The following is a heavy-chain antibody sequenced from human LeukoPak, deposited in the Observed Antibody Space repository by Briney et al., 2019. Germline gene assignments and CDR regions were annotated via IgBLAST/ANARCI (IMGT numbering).Heavy chain of an antibody. CDR1: GYTFTGYY. J-gene: IGHJ5*02. D-gene: IGHD6-19*01. Sequence: ASVKVSCKASGYTFTGYYMHWVRQAPGQGLEWMGWINPNSGGTNYAQKFQGRVTMTRDTSISTAYMELSSLRSEDTAVYYCARVPRAAVAGTLGHWGQGTLVTVSS. CDR3: ARVPRAAVAGTLGH. V-gene: IGHV1-2*02. CDR2: INPNSGGT.